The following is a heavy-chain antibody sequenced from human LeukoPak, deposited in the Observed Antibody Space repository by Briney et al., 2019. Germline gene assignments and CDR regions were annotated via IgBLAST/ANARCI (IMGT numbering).Heavy chain of an antibody. J-gene: IGHJ4*02. CDR2: ISYSGST. D-gene: IGHD7-27*01. V-gene: IGHV4-59*08. CDR1: GGSISSYY. Sequence: SETLSLTCTVSGGSISSYYWSWIRQPPGKGPEWIGYISYSGSTNYNPSLNSRVTISVDTSRNLFSLRLTSVTAADTAVYYCARHSQHSRDLGPARNFDYWGQGTLVTVSS. CDR3: ARHSQHSRDLGPARNFDY.